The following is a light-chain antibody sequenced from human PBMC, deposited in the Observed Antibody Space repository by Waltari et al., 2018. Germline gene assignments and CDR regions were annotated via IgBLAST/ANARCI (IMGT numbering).Light chain of an antibody. J-gene: IGKJ1*01. Sequence: DIVMTQSPDLLAVSVGERATISCNSTQSLTNKANKRNYLAWYQKKFGQPPKLLIYWASIRESGVPDRFTGSGSGKEFTLTITNLQAEDVAVYYCQQYYGTLRSFGQGTRLEIK. V-gene: IGKV4-1*01. CDR1: QSLTNKANKRNY. CDR2: WAS. CDR3: QQYYGTLRS.